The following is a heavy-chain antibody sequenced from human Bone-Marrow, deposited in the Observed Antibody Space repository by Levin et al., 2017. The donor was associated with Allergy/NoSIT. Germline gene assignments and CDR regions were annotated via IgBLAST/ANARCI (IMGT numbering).Heavy chain of an antibody. CDR1: GFTFTDAW. CDR2: IKTTSDGGTT. Sequence: GGSLRLSCAASGFTFTDAWMNCVRQAPGKGLEWIGRIKTTSDGGTTDYAAPVKGRSTISSDDSESRVHLLMNSLKLADTAIYNCTTLGSSRKCDYWGRGAVVTVSS. V-gene: IGHV3-15*01. J-gene: IGHJ4*02. CDR3: TTLGSSRKCDY. D-gene: IGHD3-10*01.